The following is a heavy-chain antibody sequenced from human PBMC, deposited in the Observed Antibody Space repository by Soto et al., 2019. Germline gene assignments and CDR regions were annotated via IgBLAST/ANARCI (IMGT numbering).Heavy chain of an antibody. CDR2: INPSGGST. J-gene: IGHJ6*04. CDR3: ARDASVVAATPNYHYGMDV. V-gene: IGHV1-46*01. CDR1: GYTFTSYY. D-gene: IGHD2-15*01. Sequence: ASVKVSCKASGYTFTSYYMHWVRQAPGQGLEWMGIINPSGGSTSYAQKFQGRVTMTRDTSTSTVYMELSSLRSEDTAVYYCARDASVVAATPNYHYGMDVWGKGTTVTVSS.